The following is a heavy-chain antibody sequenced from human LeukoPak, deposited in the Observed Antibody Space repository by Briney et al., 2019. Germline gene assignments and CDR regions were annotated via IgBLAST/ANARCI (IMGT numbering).Heavy chain of an antibody. V-gene: IGHV4-61*02. D-gene: IGHD3-3*01. Sequence: SQTLSLTCTVSGASISSGSYFWSWVRQPAGKALEWIGRFHTSGGTNYNPSLESRVTISVDTSKTQFSLKLTSVTAADTAVYYCASTVFGVTYNWFDPWGQGTLVTVSS. CDR2: FHTSGGT. J-gene: IGHJ5*02. CDR1: GASISSGSYF. CDR3: ASTVFGVTYNWFDP.